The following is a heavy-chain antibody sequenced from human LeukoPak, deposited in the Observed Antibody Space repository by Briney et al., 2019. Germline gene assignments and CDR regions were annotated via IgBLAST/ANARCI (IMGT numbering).Heavy chain of an antibody. CDR3: ARLSGITIFGVVNDNWFDP. J-gene: IGHJ5*02. D-gene: IGHD3-3*01. V-gene: IGHV3-21*01. Sequence: GGSLRLSCAASGFTFDDYAMHWVRQAPGKGLEWVSGISTSSSYIYYADSVKGRFTISRDNAKNSLYLQMNSLRAEDTAVYYCARLSGITIFGVVNDNWFDPWGQGTLVTVSS. CDR2: ISTSSSYI. CDR1: GFTFDDYA.